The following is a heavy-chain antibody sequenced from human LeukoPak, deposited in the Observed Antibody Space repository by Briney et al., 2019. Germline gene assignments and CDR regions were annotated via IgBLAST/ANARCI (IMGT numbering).Heavy chain of an antibody. V-gene: IGHV4-34*01. D-gene: IGHD4-17*01. CDR3: ARPIPTVTTFGGAFDI. CDR1: GGSFSGYY. Sequence: SETLSLTCAVYGGSFSGYYWSWIRQPPGKGLEWIGEINHSGSTNYNPSLKSRVTIPVDTSKNQFSLKLSSVTAADTAVYYCARPIPTVTTFGGAFDIWGQGTMVTVSS. J-gene: IGHJ3*02. CDR2: INHSGST.